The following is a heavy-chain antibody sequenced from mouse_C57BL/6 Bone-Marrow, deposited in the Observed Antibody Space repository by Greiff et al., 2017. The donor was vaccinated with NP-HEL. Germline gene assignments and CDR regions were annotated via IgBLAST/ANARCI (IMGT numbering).Heavy chain of an antibody. J-gene: IGHJ4*01. V-gene: IGHV1-50*01. Sequence: VQLQQSGAELVKPGASVKLSCKASGYTFTSYWMQWVKQRPGQGLEWIGEIDPSDSYTNYNQKFKGKATLTVDTSSSTAYMQLSSLTSEDSAVYYCARVPDWGQGTSVTVSS. CDR2: IDPSDSYT. D-gene: IGHD5-1*01. CDR3: ARVPD. CDR1: GYTFTSYW.